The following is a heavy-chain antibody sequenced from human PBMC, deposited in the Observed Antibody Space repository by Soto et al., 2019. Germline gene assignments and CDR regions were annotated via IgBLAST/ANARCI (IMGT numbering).Heavy chain of an antibody. Sequence: QVQLVQSGAEVKKPGSSVKVSCKASGGTFSSYAINWVRQAPGQGLEWMGGIIPIFGTPNYAQKFQARFTITEDESTATAYRELSSLRSEDTAVYYCGRRACTGGNCFAGLFDYWGQGTQVTVSS. J-gene: IGHJ4*02. CDR3: GRRACTGGNCFAGLFDY. CDR2: IIPIFGTP. D-gene: IGHD2-15*01. V-gene: IGHV1-69*12. CDR1: GGTFSSYA.